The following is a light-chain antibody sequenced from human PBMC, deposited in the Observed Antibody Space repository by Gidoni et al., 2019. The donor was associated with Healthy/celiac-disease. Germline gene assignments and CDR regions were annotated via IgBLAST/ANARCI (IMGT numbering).Light chain of an antibody. V-gene: IGKV1-39*01. Sequence: DIQMTQSPASLSASVGDRVPITCRASQSISSYLNWYQQKPGKAPKLLIYAASSLQSGVPSRFSGSGSGTDFTLTISSLQPEDFATYYCQQSYSTPWTFXQXTKVXIK. J-gene: IGKJ1*01. CDR1: QSISSY. CDR2: AAS. CDR3: QQSYSTPWT.